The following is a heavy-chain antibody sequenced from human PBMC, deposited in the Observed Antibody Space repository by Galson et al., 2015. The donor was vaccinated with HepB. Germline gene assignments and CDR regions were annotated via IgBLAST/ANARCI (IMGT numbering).Heavy chain of an antibody. D-gene: IGHD3-3*01. CDR3: ARDIPLGTGSAYAY. CDR2: ISSSSDYI. V-gene: IGHV3-21*01. CDR1: RFTFSSYS. Sequence: SLRLSCAASRFTFSSYSMNWVRQAPGKGPEWVSSISSSSDYIYYADSVKGRFTISRDNAKNSLFLQMNSLRAGDTAVYYCARDIPLGTGSAYAYWGQGTLVTVSS. J-gene: IGHJ4*02.